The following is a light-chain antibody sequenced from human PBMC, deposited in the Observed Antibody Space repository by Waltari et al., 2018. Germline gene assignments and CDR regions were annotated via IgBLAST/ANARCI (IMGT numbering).Light chain of an antibody. CDR1: SSDIGGYNY. Sequence: QSALTQPRSVSGSPGQSVTISCTGTSSDIGGYNYVSWYQQHPGKAPKLIIYDVTKRPAGVPCRFSASKSGNTASLTIAGLQADDEADYYCYSYADTFTWVFGGGTKLTVL. J-gene: IGLJ3*02. CDR2: DVT. CDR3: YSYADTFTWV. V-gene: IGLV2-11*01.